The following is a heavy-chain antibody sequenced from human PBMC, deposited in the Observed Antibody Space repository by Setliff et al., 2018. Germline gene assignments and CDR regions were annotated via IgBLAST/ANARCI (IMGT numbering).Heavy chain of an antibody. Sequence: ETLSLTCTVSGGSITSHSYYWAWIRQPPGKGLEWTGSIYYDGRTFSHPSLRSRVTVSVDTSKNQSSLKLTSVTAADTAMYYCARVYGENDLPDIWGQGTMVTVS. J-gene: IGHJ3*02. D-gene: IGHD4-17*01. CDR1: GGSITSHSYY. CDR3: ARVYGENDLPDI. CDR2: IYYDGRT. V-gene: IGHV4-39*07.